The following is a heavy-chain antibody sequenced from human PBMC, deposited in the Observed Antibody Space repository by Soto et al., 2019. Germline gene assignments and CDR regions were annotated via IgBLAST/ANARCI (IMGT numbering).Heavy chain of an antibody. J-gene: IGHJ6*02. D-gene: IGHD1-1*01. Sequence: QVQLQESGPGLVKPSETLSLTCTVSGGSVSSGKYYWSWIRQPPGKGLEWSGYIYYIGSTNYNPPLKSPVTISVDTSKNQCSLKMSSVTAADTAVYYCARDKRTGTTSYYYYGMDVWGQGTTVTVSS. CDR3: ARDKRTGTTSYYYYGMDV. CDR1: GGSVSSGKYY. CDR2: IYYIGST. V-gene: IGHV4-61*01.